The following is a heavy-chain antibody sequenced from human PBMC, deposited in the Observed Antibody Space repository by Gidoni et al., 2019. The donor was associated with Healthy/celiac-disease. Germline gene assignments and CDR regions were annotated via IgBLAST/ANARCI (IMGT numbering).Heavy chain of an antibody. CDR3: ARDDSSGEPTTPPVRGLDY. CDR2: INHSGST. J-gene: IGHJ4*02. V-gene: IGHV4-34*01. Sequence: QVQLQQWGAGLLKPSETLSLTCAVYGGSFSGYYWSWIRQPPGKGLEWIGEINHSGSTNYNPSLKSRVTISVDTSKNQFSLKLSSVTAADTAVYYCARDDSSGEPTTPPVRGLDYWGQGTLVTVSS. CDR1: GGSFSGYY. D-gene: IGHD3-22*01.